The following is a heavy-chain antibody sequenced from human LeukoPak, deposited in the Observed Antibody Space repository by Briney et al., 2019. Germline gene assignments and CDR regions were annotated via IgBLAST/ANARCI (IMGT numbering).Heavy chain of an antibody. J-gene: IGHJ4*02. CDR2: MHYSGST. V-gene: IGHV4-39*02. Sequence: SETLSLTCTVSGGSISSSSYYWGWTRQPPGKGLEWIGSMHYSGSTHYNPSLKSRVTISVDTSKNHLSLNLRSVTAADTAVYYCARLFCGADCSTDFWGQGTLVTVSS. D-gene: IGHD2-21*02. CDR1: GGSISSSSYY. CDR3: ARLFCGADCSTDF.